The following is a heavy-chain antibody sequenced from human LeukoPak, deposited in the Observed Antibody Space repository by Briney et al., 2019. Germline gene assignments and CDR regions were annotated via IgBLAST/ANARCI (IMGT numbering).Heavy chain of an antibody. CDR3: ARDRRSYYDILTGGASDYYYGMDV. V-gene: IGHV4-4*07. Sequence: SETLSLTCTVSGGSISNYFWSWIRQPAGKGLEWIGRMSSSGSTNYNPPLKSRVTISVDTSKNQFSLKLSSVTAADTAVYYCARDRRSYYDILTGGASDYYYGMDVWGQGTTVTVSS. CDR2: MSSSGST. D-gene: IGHD3-9*01. J-gene: IGHJ6*02. CDR1: GGSISNYF.